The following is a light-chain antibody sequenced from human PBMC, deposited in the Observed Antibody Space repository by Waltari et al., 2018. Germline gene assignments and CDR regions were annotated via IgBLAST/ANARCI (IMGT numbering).Light chain of an antibody. J-gene: IGKJ4*01. V-gene: IGKV3-11*01. CDR2: HAS. CDR3: QQRANWPPLT. CDR1: QSVRTF. Sequence: EVVLTQSPATLSLSPGERATLSCRASQSVRTFLAWYQQKPGQAPRLLIYHASNRAPGIPARFSGSGSGTDFTLTISTVEPEDFAVYYCQQRANWPPLTFGGGTKVEIK.